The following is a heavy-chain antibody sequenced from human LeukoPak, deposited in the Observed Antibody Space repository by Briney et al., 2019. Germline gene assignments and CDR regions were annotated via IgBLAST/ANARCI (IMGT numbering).Heavy chain of an antibody. D-gene: IGHD5-18*01. V-gene: IGHV4-30-4*08. J-gene: IGHJ4*02. CDR2: IYYSGST. CDR1: GGSISSGYYY. Sequence: SQTLSLTCTVSGGSISSGYYYLSWIRQPPGKGLEWIGYIYYSGSTYYNPSLKSRVTISVDTSKNQFSLKLSSVTAADTAVYYCARENTAMVTLDYWGQGTLVTVSS. CDR3: ARENTAMVTLDY.